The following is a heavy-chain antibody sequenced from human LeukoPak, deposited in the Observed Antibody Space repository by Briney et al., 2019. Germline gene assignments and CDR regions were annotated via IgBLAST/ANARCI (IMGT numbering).Heavy chain of an antibody. CDR3: ASLLLAVAGSFDY. Sequence: SETLSLTCTVSGGSISSYYWSWIRQPPGMGLEWIGYIYYSGSTNYNPSLKSRVTISVDTSKNQFSLKLSSVTAADTAVYYCASLLLAVAGSFDYWGQGTLVTVSS. V-gene: IGHV4-59*08. J-gene: IGHJ4*02. CDR1: GGSISSYY. D-gene: IGHD6-19*01. CDR2: IYYSGST.